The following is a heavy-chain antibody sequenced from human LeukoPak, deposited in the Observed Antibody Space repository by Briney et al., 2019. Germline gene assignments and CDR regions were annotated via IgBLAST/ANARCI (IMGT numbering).Heavy chain of an antibody. CDR2: IKEDGSEK. D-gene: IGHD6-19*01. CDR1: GFTFRSYW. CDR3: ARGYIVVAGFFDY. Sequence: AGGSLRLSCAASGFTFRSYWMTWVRKAPGKGMEWVANIKEDGSEKDYVDSVKGRFTISRDNAKNSLYVQMNSLGAEDTAVYYCARGYIVVAGFFDYWGQGTLVTVSS. J-gene: IGHJ4*02. V-gene: IGHV3-7*01.